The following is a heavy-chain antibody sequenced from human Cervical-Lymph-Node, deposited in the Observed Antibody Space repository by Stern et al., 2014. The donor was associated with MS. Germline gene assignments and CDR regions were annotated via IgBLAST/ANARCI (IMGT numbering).Heavy chain of an antibody. CDR1: GFSLSDTRVG. CDR2: IFSNDEK. J-gene: IGHJ4*02. CDR3: ARKGGSGSLDY. Sequence: QVTLKESGPVLVKPTETLTLTCTVSGFSLSDTRVGVSWIRQPPGKALEWLAHIFSNDEKYYSTPLQSRATISKDNSKSQVVLSMTNMDPVDTATYYCARKGGSGSLDYWGQGTLVTVSS. D-gene: IGHD3-10*01. V-gene: IGHV2-26*01.